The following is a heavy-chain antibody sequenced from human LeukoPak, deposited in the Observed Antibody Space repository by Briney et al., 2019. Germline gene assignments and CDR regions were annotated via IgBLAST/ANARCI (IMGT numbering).Heavy chain of an antibody. CDR2: ISGSGGST. V-gene: IGHV3-23*01. D-gene: IGHD2-2*01. CDR3: AKTPSIVVVPAPFDP. CDR1: GFTFSSYA. Sequence: PGGSLRLSCAASGFTFSSYAMSWVRQAPGKGLEWVSAISGSGGSTYYADSVKGRFTISRDNSKNTLYLQMNSLRAEDTAVYYCAKTPSIVVVPAPFDPWGQGTLVTVSS. J-gene: IGHJ5*02.